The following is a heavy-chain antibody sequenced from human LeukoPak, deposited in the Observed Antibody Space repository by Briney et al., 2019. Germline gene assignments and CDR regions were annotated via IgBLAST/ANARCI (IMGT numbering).Heavy chain of an antibody. CDR2: IYYSGST. CDR1: GGSVSSYY. CDR3: ARGPVSTVATAFDY. J-gene: IGHJ4*02. Sequence: SETLSLTCTVSGGSVSSYYWSWIRQPPGKGLEWIGYIYYSGSTNYNPSLKSRVTISVDTSKNQFSLKLSSVTAADTAVYYCARGPVSTVATAFDYWGQGTLVTVSS. D-gene: IGHD4-17*01. V-gene: IGHV4-59*02.